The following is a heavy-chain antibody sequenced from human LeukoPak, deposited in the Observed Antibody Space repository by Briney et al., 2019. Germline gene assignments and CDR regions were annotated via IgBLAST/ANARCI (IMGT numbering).Heavy chain of an antibody. V-gene: IGHV3-23*01. CDR1: GFTFSSYA. CDR3: AKGCKQQLVRTALGY. Sequence: GGSLRLSCAASGFTFSSYAMSWVRQAPGKGLEWVSAISGSGGSTDYADAVKGRFTISRDNSKNTLYLQMNSLRAEDTAVYYCAKGCKQQLVRTALGYWGQGTLVTVSS. CDR2: ISGSGGST. D-gene: IGHD6-13*01. J-gene: IGHJ4*02.